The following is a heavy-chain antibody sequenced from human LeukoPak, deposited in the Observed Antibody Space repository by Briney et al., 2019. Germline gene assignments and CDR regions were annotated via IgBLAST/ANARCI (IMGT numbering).Heavy chain of an antibody. D-gene: IGHD6-13*01. J-gene: IGHJ4*02. Sequence: SETLSLTCTDSGGSISSNSYYWGWIRQPPGKGLEWIGSIHYSGTTYYNPSLKSRVTISTDTSKNQFSLRPSSVTAADTAVYYCARPRAYSSSWYYFDHWGQGTLITVSS. CDR1: GGSISSNSYY. CDR3: ARPRAYSSSWYYFDH. CDR2: IHYSGTT. V-gene: IGHV4-39*01.